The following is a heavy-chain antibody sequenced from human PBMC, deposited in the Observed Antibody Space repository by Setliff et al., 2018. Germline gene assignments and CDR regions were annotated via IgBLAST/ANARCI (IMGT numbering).Heavy chain of an antibody. Sequence: PGGSLRLSCAVSGLRFSDAWVSWVRQAPGKGLEWAGRIKSYGSGGTIDYAAPVEGRFTISRDNAKNTLYLQMNSLGAEDTAVYYCARDSYTSPDYWGQGTLVTVSS. CDR1: GLRFSDAW. D-gene: IGHD6-13*01. CDR2: IKSYGSGGTI. CDR3: ARDSYTSPDY. V-gene: IGHV3-15*05. J-gene: IGHJ4*02.